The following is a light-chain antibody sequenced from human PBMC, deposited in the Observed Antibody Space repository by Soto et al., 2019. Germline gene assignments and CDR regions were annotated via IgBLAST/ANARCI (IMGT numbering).Light chain of an antibody. J-gene: IGLJ1*01. CDR1: SSNIGAGYE. V-gene: IGLV1-40*01. CDR3: QSYDSSLSGYV. CDR2: ENN. Sequence: QLVLTQPPSVSEAPGQRVTSSCTGSSSNIGAGYEAHWYQQVPGTAPKLLIYENNNRPSGVPDRFSGSKSGTSASLAITGLQAEDEAEYYCQSYDSSLSGYVFGTGTKVTVL.